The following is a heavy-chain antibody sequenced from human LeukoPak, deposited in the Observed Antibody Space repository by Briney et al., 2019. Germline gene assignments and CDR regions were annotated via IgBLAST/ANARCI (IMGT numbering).Heavy chain of an antibody. Sequence: SETLSLTCTVSGGSISSYYWSWIRQPPGKGLEWIGYIYYSGSTNYNPSLKSRVTISVDTSKNQFSLKLSFVTAADTAVYYCARDRGHYDFWSGWSLYGMDVWGQGTTVTVSS. CDR3: ARDRGHYDFWSGWSLYGMDV. CDR2: IYYSGST. CDR1: GGSISSYY. V-gene: IGHV4-59*01. J-gene: IGHJ6*02. D-gene: IGHD3-3*01.